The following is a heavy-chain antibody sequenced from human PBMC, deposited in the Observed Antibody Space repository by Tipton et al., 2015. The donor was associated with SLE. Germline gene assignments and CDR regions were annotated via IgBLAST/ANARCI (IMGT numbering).Heavy chain of an antibody. J-gene: IGHJ4*02. V-gene: IGHV3-49*04. CDR3: TREPHYYDSSGIGGY. CDR2: IRSKAYGGTT. D-gene: IGHD3-22*01. Sequence: SLRLSCTASGFTFGDYAMSWVRQAPGKGLEWVGFIRSKAYGGTTEYAASVKGRFTISRDDSKSIAYLQMNSLKTEDTAVYYCTREPHYYDSSGIGGYWGQGTLVTVSS. CDR1: GFTFGDYA.